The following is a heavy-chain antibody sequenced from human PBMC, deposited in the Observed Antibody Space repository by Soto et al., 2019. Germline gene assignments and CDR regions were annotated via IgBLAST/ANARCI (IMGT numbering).Heavy chain of an antibody. D-gene: IGHD5-18*01. Sequence: SETLSLTCAVYGGSFSGYYWSWIRQPPGKGLEWIGEINHSGSTNYNPSLKSRVTISVDTSKNQFSLKLSSVTAADTAVYYCASLEAAMVTDQFDYWGQGTLVTVSS. CDR1: GGSFSGYY. J-gene: IGHJ4*02. V-gene: IGHV4-34*01. CDR2: INHSGST. CDR3: ASLEAAMVTDQFDY.